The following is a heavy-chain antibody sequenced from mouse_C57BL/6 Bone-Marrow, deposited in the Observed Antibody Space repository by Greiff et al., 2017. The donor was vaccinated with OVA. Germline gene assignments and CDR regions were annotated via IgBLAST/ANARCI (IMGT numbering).Heavy chain of an antibody. V-gene: IGHV1-26*01. CDR3: ARDYSEGCAMDY. Sequence: EVQLQQPGPELVKPGASVKISCKASGYTFTDYYMNWVKQSHGQGLEWIGDINPNNGGTSYNQKFKGKATLTVDKSSSTAYMQLRSLTSEDSAVYYCARDYSEGCAMDYWGQGTSVTVSS. CDR1: GYTFTDYY. CDR2: INPNNGGT. D-gene: IGHD2-12*01. J-gene: IGHJ4*01.